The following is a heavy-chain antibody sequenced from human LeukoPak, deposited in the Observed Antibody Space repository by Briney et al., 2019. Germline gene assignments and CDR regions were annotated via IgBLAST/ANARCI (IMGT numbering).Heavy chain of an antibody. CDR2: INHSGST. D-gene: IGHD1-26*01. Sequence: PSETLSLTCAVYGESFSGYYWSWIRQPPGKGLEWIGEINHSGSTNYNPSLKSRVTISVDTSKNQFSLNLSSVTAADTAVYYCAREYPKGGSYRFDPWGQGTLVTVSS. J-gene: IGHJ5*02. CDR3: AREYPKGGSYRFDP. V-gene: IGHV4-34*01. CDR1: GESFSGYY.